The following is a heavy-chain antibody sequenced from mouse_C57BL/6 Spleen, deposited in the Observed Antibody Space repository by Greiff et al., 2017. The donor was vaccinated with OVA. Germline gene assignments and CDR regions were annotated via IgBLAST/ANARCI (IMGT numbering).Heavy chain of an antibody. CDR3: TRDYGYDGFAY. D-gene: IGHD2-2*01. Sequence: EVKLVESGEGLVKPGGSLKLSCAASGFTFSSYAMSWVRQTPEKRLEWVAYISSGGDYIYYADTVKGRFTISRDNARNTLYLQMSSLKSEDTAMYYCTRDYGYDGFAYWGQGTLVTVSA. J-gene: IGHJ3*01. CDR1: GFTFSSYA. V-gene: IGHV5-9-1*02. CDR2: ISSGGDYI.